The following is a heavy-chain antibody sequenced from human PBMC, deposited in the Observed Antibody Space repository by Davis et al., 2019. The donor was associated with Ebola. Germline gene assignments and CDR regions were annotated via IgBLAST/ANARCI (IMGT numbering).Heavy chain of an antibody. CDR1: GFTFGNYW. CDR2: INGDGSEK. J-gene: IGHJ6*02. V-gene: IGHV3-7*03. Sequence: PGGSLRLSCEASGFTFGNYWMSWVRQAPGKGLEWVANINGDGSEKYYVESVRGRLTISRDTAKNSLYLQMNSLRAEDTAVYYCARYITNKGGMDVWGQGTTVTVSS. CDR3: ARYITNKGGMDV. D-gene: IGHD3-10*01.